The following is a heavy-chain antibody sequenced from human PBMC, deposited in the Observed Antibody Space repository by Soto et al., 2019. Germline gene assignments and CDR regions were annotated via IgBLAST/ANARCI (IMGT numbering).Heavy chain of an antibody. D-gene: IGHD1-20*01. Sequence: GGSLRLSCAASGFAFDSYGMSWVRQAPGKGLEWVSNISNNSVSIYYADSVKGRFTISRDNAKNSLYLQMDSLRVEDTAVYYCARDQGNNWDLDYWGQGTQVTVSS. CDR1: GFAFDSYG. J-gene: IGHJ4*02. V-gene: IGHV3-48*01. CDR2: ISNNSVSI. CDR3: ARDQGNNWDLDY.